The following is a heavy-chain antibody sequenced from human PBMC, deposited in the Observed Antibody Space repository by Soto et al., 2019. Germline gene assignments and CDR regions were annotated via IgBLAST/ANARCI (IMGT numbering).Heavy chain of an antibody. CDR2: IYYSGSI. V-gene: IGHV4-31*03. D-gene: IGHD3-10*01. Sequence: QVQLQESGPGLVKPSQTLSLTYTVSGGSISSGGYYWSWIRQHPGKGLEWIGYIYYSGSIYYNPSLKSRVTISVDTSKNQFSLKLSSVTAADTAVYYCARVPRSYYGSETNWFDPWGQGTLVTVSS. CDR1: GGSISSGGYY. J-gene: IGHJ5*02. CDR3: ARVPRSYYGSETNWFDP.